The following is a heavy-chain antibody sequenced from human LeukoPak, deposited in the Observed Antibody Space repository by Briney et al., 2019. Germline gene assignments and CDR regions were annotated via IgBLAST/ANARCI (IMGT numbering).Heavy chain of an antibody. CDR2: ISSSGSTI. CDR3: ARQTSGYSGYDYLANYYYGMDV. Sequence: GSRRLSCVASGFTFSSYEMNWVSQAPGKGLEWVSYISSSGSTIYYADSVKGRFTISRDNAKNSLYLQMNSLRAEDTAVYYCARQTSGYSGYDYLANYYYGMDVWGQETADTVSS. CDR1: GFTFSSYE. J-gene: IGHJ6*02. D-gene: IGHD5-12*01. V-gene: IGHV3-48*03.